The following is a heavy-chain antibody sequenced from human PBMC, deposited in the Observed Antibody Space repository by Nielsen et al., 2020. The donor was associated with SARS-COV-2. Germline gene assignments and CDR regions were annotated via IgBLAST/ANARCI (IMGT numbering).Heavy chain of an antibody. V-gene: IGHV1-46*04. Sequence: ASVKVSCKASGYSFTSHYIVWVRRAPGQGPEWLGIINPSDGNAKYAQKLQGRVTLTSDTSTTTIYIEVSDLTSEDTAVYYCARSSEVRNRYCSSGVCRGIFYHMGVWGRGTTVTVSS. CDR1: GYSFTSHY. CDR2: INPSDGNA. CDR3: ARSSEVRNRYCSSGVCRGIFYHMGV. J-gene: IGHJ6*03. D-gene: IGHD2-8*01.